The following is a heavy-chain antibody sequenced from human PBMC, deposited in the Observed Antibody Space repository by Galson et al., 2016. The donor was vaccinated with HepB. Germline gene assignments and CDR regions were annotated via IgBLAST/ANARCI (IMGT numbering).Heavy chain of an antibody. V-gene: IGHV3-33*01. J-gene: IGHJ4*02. CDR2: IWFDGTYK. Sequence: SLRLSCAASGFHFSGYGMHWVRQAPGKGLEWVALIWFDGTYKYYADSVRGRFTISRDDSMNTVFLQMDSLRAEDTAVYYCARAGVSNWPDFDFWDQGALVTVSS. D-gene: IGHD6-13*01. CDR3: ARAGVSNWPDFDF. CDR1: GFHFSGYG.